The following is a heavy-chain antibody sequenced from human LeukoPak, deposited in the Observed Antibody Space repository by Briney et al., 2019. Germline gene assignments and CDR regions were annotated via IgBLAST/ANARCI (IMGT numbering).Heavy chain of an antibody. Sequence: SETLSLACSVPGDSISRNYWSWIRQPPGKGLEWIAYIYYSGDTNYNPSLKSRVTISIDTSKNQFSLNLSSVTAADTAVYYCARHRGVSYYDAFDIWGQGTVVTVSS. J-gene: IGHJ3*02. V-gene: IGHV4-59*08. D-gene: IGHD1-26*01. CDR2: IYYSGDT. CDR3: ARHRGVSYYDAFDI. CDR1: GDSISRNY.